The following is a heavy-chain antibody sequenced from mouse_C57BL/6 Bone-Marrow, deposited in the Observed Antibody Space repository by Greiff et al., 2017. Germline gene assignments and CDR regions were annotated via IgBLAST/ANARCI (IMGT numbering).Heavy chain of an antibody. CDR1: GFSLSTFGLG. V-gene: IGHV8-8*01. CDR3: ARGTYYYERSRFDY. J-gene: IGHJ2*01. D-gene: IGHD1-1*01. Sequence: QVTLKVSGPGILQPSQTLSLTCSFSGFSLSTFGLGVGWIRQPSGKGLEWLAHIWWDDDKYYKPALKSRLTISKDTSKNQVFLKIANVDTADTATYYCARGTYYYERSRFDYWGQGNTLTVSS. CDR2: IWWDDDK.